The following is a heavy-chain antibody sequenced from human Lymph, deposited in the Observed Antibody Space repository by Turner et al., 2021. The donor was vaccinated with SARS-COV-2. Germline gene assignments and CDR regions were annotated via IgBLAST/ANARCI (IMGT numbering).Heavy chain of an antibody. CDR2: ISCSGGST. V-gene: IGHV3-23*01. J-gene: IGHJ4*02. Sequence: EVQLLESGGGLVQPGGSLRLSCAASGFTFSSYAMSWFRHAPGKGLEWVSAISCSGGSTYYSDSVKGWFIISSDNYKNTLLLQLNSRRAEDTAVYYCAKEGDTAMVNFDYWGQGTLVTVSS. CDR3: AKEGDTAMVNFDY. D-gene: IGHD5-18*01. CDR1: GFTFSSYA.